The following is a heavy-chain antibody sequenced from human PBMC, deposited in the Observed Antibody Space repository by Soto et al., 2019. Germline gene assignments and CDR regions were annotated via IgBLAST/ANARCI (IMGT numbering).Heavy chain of an antibody. D-gene: IGHD6-6*01. CDR1: GFTFSSYA. CDR3: AKDRTVAAPPVDAFDL. Sequence: EVQLLESGGGLVQPGGSLRLSCAASGFTFSSYAMSWVRQAPGKGLEWVSGISGSGGSTYYADSVKGRFTISRDNSKNKLYLQMNKRRAEGTAVYYCAKDRTVAAPPVDAFDLWGQGTMVNVSS. CDR2: ISGSGGST. J-gene: IGHJ3*01. V-gene: IGHV3-23*01.